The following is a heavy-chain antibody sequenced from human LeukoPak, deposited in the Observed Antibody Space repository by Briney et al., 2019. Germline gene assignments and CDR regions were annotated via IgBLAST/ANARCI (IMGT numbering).Heavy chain of an antibody. J-gene: IGHJ4*02. D-gene: IGHD6-19*01. V-gene: IGHV4-59*01. CDR3: ARVRSSGWGKNFDY. Sequence: SETLSLTCTVSGGSISSYYWSWIRQPPGKGLEWIGSISYSGNTNYNPSLKSRVTISLDTSKNQFSLKLSSVTAADTAVYYCARVRSSGWGKNFDYWGQGTLVTVSS. CDR1: GGSISSYY. CDR2: ISYSGNT.